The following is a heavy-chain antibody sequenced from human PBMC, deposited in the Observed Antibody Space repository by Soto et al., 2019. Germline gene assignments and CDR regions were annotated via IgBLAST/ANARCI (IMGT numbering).Heavy chain of an antibody. V-gene: IGHV4-39*01. CDR2: IYYSGST. Sequence: PSETLSLTCTVSGGSISSSSYYWGWIRRPPGKGLEWIGSIYYSGSTYYNPSLKSRVTISVDTSKNQFSLKLSSVTAADTAVYYCAAGYYYGSGSPLDAFDIWGQGTMVTVSS. D-gene: IGHD3-10*01. CDR1: GGSISSSSYY. CDR3: AAGYYYGSGSPLDAFDI. J-gene: IGHJ3*02.